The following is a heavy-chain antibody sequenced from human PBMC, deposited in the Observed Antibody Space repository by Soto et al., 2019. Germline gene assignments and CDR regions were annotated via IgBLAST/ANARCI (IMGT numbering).Heavy chain of an antibody. CDR1: GFTFRDHS. D-gene: IGHD6-19*01. J-gene: IGHJ4*02. Sequence: GGSLRLSCMASGFTFRDHSMNWVRQPPGKGLQWISYISSSSENIYYADSVKGRFTVSRDNAKNTLYLQMNSLRDEDTAIYYCAGLPKGSVVAGWGQGTLVTVSS. CDR3: AGLPKGSVVAG. V-gene: IGHV3-48*02. CDR2: ISSSSENI.